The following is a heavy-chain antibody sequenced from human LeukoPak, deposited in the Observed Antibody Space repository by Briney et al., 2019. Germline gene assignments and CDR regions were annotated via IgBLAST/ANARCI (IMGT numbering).Heavy chain of an antibody. D-gene: IGHD6-13*01. CDR3: ARGRQQLVRAGTAYYYYMDV. CDR1: GGSFSGYY. J-gene: IGHJ6*03. Sequence: SETLSLTCAVYGGSFSGYYWSWIRQPPGKGLEWIGEINHSGGTNYNPSLKSRVTISVDTSKNQFSLKLSSVTAADTAVYYCARGRQQLVRAGTAYYYYMDVWGKGTTVPVSS. CDR2: INHSGGT. V-gene: IGHV4-34*01.